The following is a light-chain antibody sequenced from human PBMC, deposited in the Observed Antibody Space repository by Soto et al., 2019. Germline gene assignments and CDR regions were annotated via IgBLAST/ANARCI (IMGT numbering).Light chain of an antibody. Sequence: DIQLTQSPSFLSASVGDRVTITCRASQGISSYLAWYQQKPGKAPKLLIYAASTLQSGVPSRFSGSRSGTEFTLTISSLQPEDFATYYCQQLNSYPGGTFGQGTKVEIK. CDR2: AAS. J-gene: IGKJ1*01. CDR3: QQLNSYPGGT. V-gene: IGKV1-9*01. CDR1: QGISSY.